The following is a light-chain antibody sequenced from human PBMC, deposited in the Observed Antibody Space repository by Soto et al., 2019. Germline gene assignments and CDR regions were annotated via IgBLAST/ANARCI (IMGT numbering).Light chain of an antibody. J-gene: IGKJ4*02. CDR2: GAS. CDR3: GRCGSAGR. CDR1: QSVSSSY. V-gene: IGKV3-20*01. Sequence: IFLTHSPGTLSFSPGEIASLSCGAGQSVSSSYLAWYQQKPGQAPRLLIYGASNRATGIPDRFSGSGSGTDFGRALSREGEEDFVVYYGGRCGSAGRLGGGTKVDIK.